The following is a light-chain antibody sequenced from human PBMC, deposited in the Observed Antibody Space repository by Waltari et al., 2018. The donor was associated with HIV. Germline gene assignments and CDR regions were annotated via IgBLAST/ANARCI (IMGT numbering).Light chain of an antibody. CDR3: QQYNSYSQYS. J-gene: IGKJ2*03. V-gene: IGKV1-5*03. CDR2: KAS. CDR1: QSISSW. Sequence: DIQMTQPPSTLPASVGDRVTITCRASQSISSWLAWYQQKPGKAPKLLIYKASSLESGVPSRFSGSGSGTEFTLTISSLQPDDFATYYCQQYNSYSQYSFGQGTKLEIK.